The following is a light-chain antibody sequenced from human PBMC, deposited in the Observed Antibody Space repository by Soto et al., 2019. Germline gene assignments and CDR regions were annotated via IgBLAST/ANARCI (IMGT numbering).Light chain of an antibody. V-gene: IGLV2-23*01. CDR1: SSDVGSYNL. J-gene: IGLJ2*01. Sequence: QSVLTQPPSVSGSPGQSITISCTGTSSDVGSYNLVSWYQQHPGKAPKFLIYEDTKRPSGVSNRFSGSKSGNTASLTISGLQAEDEADYYCCSSSGRGTHVVFGAGTKVTVL. CDR3: CSSSGRGTHVV. CDR2: EDT.